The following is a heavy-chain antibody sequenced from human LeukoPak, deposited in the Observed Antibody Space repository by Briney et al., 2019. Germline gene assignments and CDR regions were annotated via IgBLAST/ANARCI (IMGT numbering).Heavy chain of an antibody. CDR3: ARDSNYDTSGHYY. Sequence: GGSLRLSCAASGFTVSSNYMSWVRQAPGKGLEWVSVIYSGGSTYSADSVKGRFTISRDNSKNTLYLQMNSLRAEDTAVYYYARDSNYDTSGHYYWGQGTLVTVSS. CDR1: GFTVSSNY. J-gene: IGHJ4*02. CDR2: IYSGGST. D-gene: IGHD3-22*01. V-gene: IGHV3-53*01.